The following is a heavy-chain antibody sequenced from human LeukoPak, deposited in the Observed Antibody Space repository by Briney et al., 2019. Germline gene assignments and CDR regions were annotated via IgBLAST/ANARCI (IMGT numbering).Heavy chain of an antibody. CDR2: ISGSGGST. D-gene: IGHD3-22*01. Sequence: GGSLRLSCAASGFTFSSYGMSWVRQAPGKGLEWVSAISGSGGSTYYADSVKGRFSISRDNSKNTLYLQMNSLRAEDTAVYYCAKGYDSSGYYFGFDYWGQGTLVTVSS. CDR3: AKGYDSSGYYFGFDY. J-gene: IGHJ4*02. V-gene: IGHV3-23*01. CDR1: GFTFSSYG.